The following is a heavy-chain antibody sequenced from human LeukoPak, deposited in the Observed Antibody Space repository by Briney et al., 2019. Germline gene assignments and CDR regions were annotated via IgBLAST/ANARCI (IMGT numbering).Heavy chain of an antibody. CDR1: GYTLTELS. D-gene: IGHD6-19*01. CDR3: ATDGAYSSGWEDFAN. V-gene: IGHV1-24*01. Sequence: VASVKVSCKVSGYTLTELSMHWVRQAPGKGLEWMGGFDPEDGETIYAQKFQGRVTMTEDTSTDTAYMALSSLRSEDTAVYYCATDGAYSSGWEDFANWGQGSLVTVSS. CDR2: FDPEDGET. J-gene: IGHJ4*02.